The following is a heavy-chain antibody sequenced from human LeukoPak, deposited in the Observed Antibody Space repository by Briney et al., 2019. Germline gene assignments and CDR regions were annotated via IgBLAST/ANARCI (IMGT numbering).Heavy chain of an antibody. V-gene: IGHV1-69*04. J-gene: IGHJ4*02. CDR3: ARVDCSSTSCYTGVDY. Sequence: SVKVSCKASGGTLSSYAISWVRQAPGQGLEWMGRIIPFLGIANYAQKFQGRVTITADKFTSTDYMELSSLRSEDTAVYYCARVDCSSTSCYTGVDYWGQGTLVTVSS. CDR1: GGTLSSYA. D-gene: IGHD2-2*02. CDR2: IIPFLGIA.